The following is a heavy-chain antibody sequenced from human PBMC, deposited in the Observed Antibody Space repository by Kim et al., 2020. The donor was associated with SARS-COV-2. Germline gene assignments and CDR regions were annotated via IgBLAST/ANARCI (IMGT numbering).Heavy chain of an antibody. J-gene: IGHJ6*02. V-gene: IGHV3-74*01. CDR2: INSDGSST. CDR1: GFTFSSYW. CDR3: ARESALTSGDYYGMDV. Sequence: GGSLRLSCAASGFTFSSYWMHWVRQAPGKGLVWVSRINSDGSSTSYADSVKGRFTISRDNAKNTLYLQMNSLRAEDTAVYYCARESALTSGDYYGMDVWGQGTTVTVSS. D-gene: IGHD1-26*01.